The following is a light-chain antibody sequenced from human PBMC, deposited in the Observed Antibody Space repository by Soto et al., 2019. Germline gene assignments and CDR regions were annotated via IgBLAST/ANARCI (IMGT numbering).Light chain of an antibody. V-gene: IGLV2-11*01. CDR2: DVS. CDR1: SSDVGNYNY. CDR3: CSYAGNYNLV. J-gene: IGLJ2*01. Sequence: QAVVTQPRSVSGSPGQSVTLSCTGTSSDVGNYNYVSWYQQHPGKAPKLMIYDVSRRPSGVPDRFSGSKSGNTASLTISGLQAEDEADYFCCSYAGNYNLVFGGGTQLTVL.